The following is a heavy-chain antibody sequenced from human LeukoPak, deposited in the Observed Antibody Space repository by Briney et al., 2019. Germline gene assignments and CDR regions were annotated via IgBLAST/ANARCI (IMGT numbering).Heavy chain of an antibody. CDR1: GASISSYY. Sequence: SETLSLTCTVSGASISSYYWSWIRRPAGKALEWIGRIYVTGSTTYNPSLESRVTMSLDTSKNHFSLKLRSVTAADTAVYYCARDSGTTGEVKFDPWGQGTLVTVSS. J-gene: IGHJ5*02. D-gene: IGHD1-7*01. CDR2: IYVTGST. CDR3: ARDSGTTGEVKFDP. V-gene: IGHV4-4*07.